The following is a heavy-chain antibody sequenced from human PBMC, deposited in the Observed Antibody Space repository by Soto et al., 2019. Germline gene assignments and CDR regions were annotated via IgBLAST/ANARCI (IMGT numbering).Heavy chain of an antibody. D-gene: IGHD2-21*02. CDR1: GFTFSSYS. CDR2: ISSSSTI. Sequence: LRLSCAASGFTFSSYSMNWVRQAPGKGLEWVSYISSSSTIYYADSVKGRFTISRDNAKNSLYLQMNSLRAEDTAVYYCARELYCGGDCYSGWFVPWGQGTLVTVSS. V-gene: IGHV3-48*01. J-gene: IGHJ5*02. CDR3: ARELYCGGDCYSGWFVP.